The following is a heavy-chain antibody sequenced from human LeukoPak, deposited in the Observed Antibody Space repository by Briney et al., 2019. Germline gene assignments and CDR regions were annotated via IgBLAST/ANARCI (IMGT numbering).Heavy chain of an antibody. D-gene: IGHD1-26*01. CDR1: GCTFSNYA. CDR2: ISGSGDRT. J-gene: IGHJ4*02. V-gene: IGHV3-23*01. Sequence: GGSLRLSCAASGCTFSNYAMSWVRQTPGKGLEWVPVISGSGDRTNYADSVQGRFTISRDNAKNTVYLQMNSLRAEDSAVYYCARGPGGSYSFDYWGQGTLVTVSS. CDR3: ARGPGGSYSFDY.